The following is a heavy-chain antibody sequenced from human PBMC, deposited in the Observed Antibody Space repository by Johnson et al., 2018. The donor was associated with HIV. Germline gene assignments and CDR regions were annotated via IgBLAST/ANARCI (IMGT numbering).Heavy chain of an antibody. J-gene: IGHJ3*02. Sequence: QMLLVESGGGVVQPGRSLRLSCPASGFTFSNYAMHWVRQAPGKGLEWVAVISYDGSNKYYADSVKGRFTISRDNSKNTLYLQMNSLRAEDTAVYYCAKDISQWLIRAFDIWGQGTMVTVSS. CDR3: AKDISQWLIRAFDI. CDR2: ISYDGSNK. D-gene: IGHD5-12*01. V-gene: IGHV3-30-3*01. CDR1: GFTFSNYA.